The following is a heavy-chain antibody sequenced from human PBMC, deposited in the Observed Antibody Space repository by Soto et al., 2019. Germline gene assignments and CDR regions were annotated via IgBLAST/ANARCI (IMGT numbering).Heavy chain of an antibody. J-gene: IGHJ6*02. CDR3: ARVLIGRGWYFYYYGMDV. D-gene: IGHD3-16*01. Sequence: SSETLSLTCTVSGGSISSYYWSWIRQPPGKGLEWIGYIYYSGSTNYNPSLKSRVTISVDTSKNQFSLKLSSVTAADTAVYYCARVLIGRGWYFYYYGMDVWGQGTTVTVSS. V-gene: IGHV4-59*01. CDR2: IYYSGST. CDR1: GGSISSYY.